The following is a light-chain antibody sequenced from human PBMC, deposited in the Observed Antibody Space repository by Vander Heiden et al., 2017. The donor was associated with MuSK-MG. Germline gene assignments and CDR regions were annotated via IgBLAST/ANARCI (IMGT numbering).Light chain of an antibody. V-gene: IGKV4-1*01. Sequence: DSVMTQSPDSLAVSLGERATINCKPSQSVLYSSNNKNHLAWYQQKPGQPPKLLIHWASTRESGVPDRFSGSGSGTDFTLTISSLQAEDVAVYYCQQYYSSPRTFGPGTKVDIK. CDR2: WAS. CDR1: QSVLYSSNNKNH. CDR3: QQYYSSPRT. J-gene: IGKJ3*01.